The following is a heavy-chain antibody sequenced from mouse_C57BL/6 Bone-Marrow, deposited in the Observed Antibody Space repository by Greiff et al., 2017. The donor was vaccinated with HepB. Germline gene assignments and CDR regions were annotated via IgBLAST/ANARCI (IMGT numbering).Heavy chain of an antibody. CDR3: ARAYDGYQAWFAY. Sequence: EVKLMESGGDLVKPGGSLKLSCAASGFTFSSYGMSWVRQTPDKRLEWVATISSGGSYTYYPDSVKGRFTISRDNAKNTLYLQMSSLKSEDTAMYYCARAYDGYQAWFAYWGQGTLVTVSA. J-gene: IGHJ3*01. CDR1: GFTFSSYG. D-gene: IGHD2-3*01. CDR2: ISSGGSYT. V-gene: IGHV5-6*01.